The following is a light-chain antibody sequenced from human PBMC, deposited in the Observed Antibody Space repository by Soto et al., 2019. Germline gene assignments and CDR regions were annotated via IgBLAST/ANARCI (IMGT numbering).Light chain of an antibody. Sequence: PGERATLSCRASQSVSSSYLAWYQQKPGQAPRLLIYGASIRATGIPDRFSGSGSGTDFTLTISRLEPEDFVVYYCQQYGSSPRTFGQGTKVEIK. CDR1: QSVSSSY. J-gene: IGKJ1*01. V-gene: IGKV3-20*01. CDR2: GAS. CDR3: QQYGSSPRT.